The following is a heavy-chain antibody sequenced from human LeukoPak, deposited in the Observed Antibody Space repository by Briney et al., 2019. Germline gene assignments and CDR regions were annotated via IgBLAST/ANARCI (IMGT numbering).Heavy chain of an antibody. V-gene: IGHV3-48*04. CDR3: ASRTYLAY. J-gene: IGHJ4*02. Sequence: GGSLRLSCTASGFTFSSYTMNWVRQAPGKGLEWVSSISGSSSSIYYADSVKGRFTISRDNAKNSLYLQMHSLRADDTAVYYCASRTYLAYWDQGTLVTVSS. CDR2: ISGSSSSI. CDR1: GFTFSSYT.